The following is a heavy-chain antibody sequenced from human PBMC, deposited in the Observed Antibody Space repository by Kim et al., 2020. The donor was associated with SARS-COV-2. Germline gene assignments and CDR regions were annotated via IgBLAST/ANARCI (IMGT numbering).Heavy chain of an antibody. J-gene: IGHJ6*03. CDR2: IGTAGDT. D-gene: IGHD4-4*01. V-gene: IGHV3-13*01. CDR3: ARGISVYYHYYYMDV. CDR1: GFTFSSYD. Sequence: GGSLRLSCAASGFTFSSYDMHWVRQATGKGLEWVSAIGTAGDTYYPGSVKGRFTISRENAKNSLYLQMNSLRAGDTAVYYCARGISVYYHYYYMDVWGKGTTVTVSS.